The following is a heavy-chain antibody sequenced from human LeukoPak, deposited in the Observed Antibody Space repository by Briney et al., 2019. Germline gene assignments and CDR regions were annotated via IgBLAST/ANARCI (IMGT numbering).Heavy chain of an antibody. CDR2: ISSSSSYI. J-gene: IGHJ4*02. V-gene: IGHV3-21*01. Sequence: GGSLRLSCAASGFPFSSYAMNWVRQAPGKGLEWVSSISSSSSYIYYADSVKGRFTISRDNAKNSLYLQMNSLRAEDTAVYYCARVPGSGSASFDYWGQGTLVTVSS. CDR1: GFPFSSYA. D-gene: IGHD3-10*01. CDR3: ARVPGSGSASFDY.